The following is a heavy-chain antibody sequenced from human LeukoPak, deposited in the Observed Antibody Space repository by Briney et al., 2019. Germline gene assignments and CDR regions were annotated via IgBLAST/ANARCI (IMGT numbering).Heavy chain of an antibody. J-gene: IGHJ1*01. D-gene: IGHD2-15*01. CDR1: GFTVSTNY. CDR2: VYYDGTT. Sequence: GGSLRLSCAASGFTVSTNYMSWVRQAPGKGLEWVSIVYYDGTTYYADSVKGRFTISRDSSKNTLYLQMNSLRAEDTAVYYCASPGYCSGSVCYSGYFQHWGQGTLVTVSS. V-gene: IGHV3-53*01. CDR3: ASPGYCSGSVCYSGYFQH.